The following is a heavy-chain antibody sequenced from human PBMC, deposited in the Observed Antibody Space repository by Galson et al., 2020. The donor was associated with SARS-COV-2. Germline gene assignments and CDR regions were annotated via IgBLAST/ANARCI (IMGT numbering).Heavy chain of an antibody. CDR2: IIPTIGTA. J-gene: IGHJ4*02. CDR3: ARDMVDIVATRVAAALLAD. CDR1: GGTLSRYA. Sequence: ATVKVSCKASGGTLSRYAISWVRQAPGHGLEWMGRIIPTIGTANYAQKFQGRVTITADKSTSTAYMELSSLRSEDTAVYYCARDMVDIVATRVAAALLADWGQGTLVTVSS. V-gene: IGHV1-69*04. D-gene: IGHD5-12*01.